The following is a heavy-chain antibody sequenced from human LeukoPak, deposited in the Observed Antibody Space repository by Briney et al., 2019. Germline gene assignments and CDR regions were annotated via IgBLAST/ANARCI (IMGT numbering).Heavy chain of an antibody. Sequence: SETLSLTCTVSGGSISSSSYYWGWIRQPPGKGLEWIGNIFHSGSTYYNPSLKSRVTISVDTSKNQFSLKLSSVTAADTAVYYCARSQYSSSLHGMDVWGQGTTVTVSS. V-gene: IGHV4-39*07. D-gene: IGHD6-13*01. CDR1: GGSISSSSYY. J-gene: IGHJ6*02. CDR3: ARSQYSSSLHGMDV. CDR2: IFHSGST.